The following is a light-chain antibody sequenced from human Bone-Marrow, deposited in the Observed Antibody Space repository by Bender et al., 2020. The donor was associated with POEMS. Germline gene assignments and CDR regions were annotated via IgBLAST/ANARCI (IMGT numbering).Light chain of an antibody. CDR1: SRDVGGYNH. J-gene: IGLJ2*01. Sequence: QSALTQPRSVSGSPGQSITISCTGTSRDVGGYNHVSWYQQHPGKAPRLMIYDVTTRPSGVSSRFSGAKSGNTTSLTISGLQAEDEARYYCSSYTDTNSLLFGGGTSLTVL. CDR3: SSYTDTNSLL. V-gene: IGLV2-14*03. CDR2: DVT.